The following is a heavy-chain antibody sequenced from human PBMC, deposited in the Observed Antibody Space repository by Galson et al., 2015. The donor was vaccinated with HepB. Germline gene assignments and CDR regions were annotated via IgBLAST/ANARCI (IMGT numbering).Heavy chain of an antibody. V-gene: IGHV7-4-1*02. Sequence: SVKVSCKAFGYNFSYYAMNWVRQAPGQGLEWMGWINTNTGNSTYAQGFTGRFVFSLDTSVTTAYLQISGLKAEDTAVYYCARTPYYDSGTYYNVWFDPWGQGTLVTVSS. J-gene: IGHJ5*02. D-gene: IGHD3-10*01. CDR3: ARTPYYDSGTYYNVWFDP. CDR1: GYNFSYYA. CDR2: INTNTGNS.